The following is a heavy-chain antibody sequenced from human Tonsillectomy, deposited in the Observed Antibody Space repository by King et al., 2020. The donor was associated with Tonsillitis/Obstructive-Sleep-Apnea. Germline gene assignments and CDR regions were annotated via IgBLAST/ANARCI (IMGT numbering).Heavy chain of an antibody. CDR1: GFTLSSYG. CDR3: AKFGGSSPHDD. D-gene: IGHD2-2*01. V-gene: IGHV3-23*04. Sequence: VQLVESGGGLVQPGGSLRLSCAASGFTLSSYGMSWVRPAPGKGLERVSGISGSGGSTYYADSVKGRFTISRDNSKNTLYLQMNSLRAEDTAVYYCAKFGGSSPHDDWGQGTLVTVSS. J-gene: IGHJ4*02. CDR2: ISGSGGST.